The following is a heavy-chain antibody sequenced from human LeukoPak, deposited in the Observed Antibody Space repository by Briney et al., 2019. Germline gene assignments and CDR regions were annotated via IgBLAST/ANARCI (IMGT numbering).Heavy chain of an antibody. CDR2: IYTSGST. CDR1: GGSISSYY. CDR3: ARKVVGATFDY. D-gene: IGHD1-26*01. Sequence: SETLSLTCTVSGGSISSYYWSWIRQPAGKGLEWIGRIYTSGSTNYNPSLKSRVTMSVDTSKNQFSLQLNSVTPEDTAVYYCARKVVGATFDYWGQGTLVTVSS. J-gene: IGHJ4*02. V-gene: IGHV4-4*07.